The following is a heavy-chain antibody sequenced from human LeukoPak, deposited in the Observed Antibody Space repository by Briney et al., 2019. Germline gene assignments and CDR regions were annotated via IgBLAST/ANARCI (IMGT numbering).Heavy chain of an antibody. V-gene: IGHV4-34*01. J-gene: IGHJ3*02. CDR3: ARRRITMIVVVIWGMLNAFDI. CDR1: GGSFSGYY. Sequence: SETLSLTCAVYGGSFSGYYWSWIRQPPGKGLEWIGEINHSGSTNYNSSLKSRVTISVDTSKNQFSLKLSSVTAADTAVYYCARRRITMIVVVIWGMLNAFDIWGQGTMVTVSS. CDR2: INHSGST. D-gene: IGHD3-22*01.